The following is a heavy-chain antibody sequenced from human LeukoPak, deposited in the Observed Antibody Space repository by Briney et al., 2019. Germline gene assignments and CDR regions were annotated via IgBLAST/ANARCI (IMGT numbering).Heavy chain of an antibody. CDR1: GYSISSGYY. V-gene: IGHV4-38-2*02. J-gene: IGHJ6*03. Sequence: SETLSLTCTVSGYSISSGYYWGWIRQPPGKGLEWIGSIYHSGRTFYNPSLKSRVTISVDTSKNQFSLKLSSVTAADTAVYCARRLGRKFGERFYYYHYMDVWGKGTTVTISS. CDR3: ARRLGRKFGERFYYYHYMDV. CDR2: IYHSGRT. D-gene: IGHD3-10*01.